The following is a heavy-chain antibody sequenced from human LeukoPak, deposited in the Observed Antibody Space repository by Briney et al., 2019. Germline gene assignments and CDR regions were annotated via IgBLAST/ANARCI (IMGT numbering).Heavy chain of an antibody. Sequence: GGSLRLSCAASGFTFSNYWMNWVRQVPGKGLECLANIKQDGSETYYADSVKGRFTISRDNAKNSLYLQMNSLRAEDTAVYYCARDTYCGGDCYSDYWGQGTLVTVSS. CDR3: ARDTYCGGDCYSDY. CDR2: IKQDGSET. CDR1: GFTFSNYW. J-gene: IGHJ4*02. D-gene: IGHD2-21*02. V-gene: IGHV3-7*03.